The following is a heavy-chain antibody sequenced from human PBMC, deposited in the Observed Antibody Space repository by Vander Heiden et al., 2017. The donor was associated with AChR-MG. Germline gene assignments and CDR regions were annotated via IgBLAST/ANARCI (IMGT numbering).Heavy chain of an antibody. D-gene: IGHD6-13*01. V-gene: IGHV3-23*01. Sequence: EVQQSESGGGVVQPGGSLRLSCAAPGLTFSSYAMSGVRQAPGTWLEWVSAIIGSGGSTYYADSVKGRFTISRDNSKNTLYLQMNSLRAEDTAVSYCAKEEVGAAAGSVYYYYYMDVWGKGTTVTVSS. CDR2: IIGSGGST. J-gene: IGHJ6*03. CDR3: AKEEVGAAAGSVYYYYYMDV. CDR1: GLTFSSYA.